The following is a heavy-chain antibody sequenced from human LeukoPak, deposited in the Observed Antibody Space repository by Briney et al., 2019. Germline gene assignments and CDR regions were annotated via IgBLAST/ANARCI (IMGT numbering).Heavy chain of an antibody. CDR2: INPSGGST. J-gene: IGHJ4*02. Sequence: ASVKVSCKASGYTFIRYYMHWVRQAPGQGLEWMGIINPSGGSTSYAQKFQGRVTMTRDTSTSTVYMGLSRLRSEDTAVYYCARGGYGDRIDYWGQGTLVSVSS. CDR3: ARGGYGDRIDY. D-gene: IGHD4-17*01. CDR1: GYTFIRYY. V-gene: IGHV1-46*01.